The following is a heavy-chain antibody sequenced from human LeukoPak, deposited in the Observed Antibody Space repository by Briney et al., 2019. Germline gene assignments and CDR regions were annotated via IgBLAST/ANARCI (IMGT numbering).Heavy chain of an antibody. CDR3: ARGRVSSDWYYFDY. V-gene: IGHV3-74*01. D-gene: IGHD6-19*01. Sequence: PGGSLRLSCAASGFTFSSYWVHWVRQAPGKGLVWVSRIKSDGSTTTYADSVKGRFTVSRDNAKNTLYLQMSSLRAEDAAVYYCARGRVSSDWYYFDYWGQGTLVTVSS. CDR2: IKSDGSTT. J-gene: IGHJ4*02. CDR1: GFTFSSYW.